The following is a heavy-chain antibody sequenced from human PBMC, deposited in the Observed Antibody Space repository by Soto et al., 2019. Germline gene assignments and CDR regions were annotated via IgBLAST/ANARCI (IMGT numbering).Heavy chain of an antibody. CDR2: IYYRGST. CDR3: ARGVIH. J-gene: IGHJ4*02. V-gene: IGHV4-31*03. D-gene: IGHD2-21*01. Sequence: QVQLQESGPGLVKPSQTLSLTCTVSGGSISSGGYYWSWIRQHPGKGLEWIGSIYYRGSTFYNSSLXSXXTISVDTSKNQFSLKLSSVTAADTAVYYCARGVIHWGQGTLVTVSS. CDR1: GGSISSGGYY.